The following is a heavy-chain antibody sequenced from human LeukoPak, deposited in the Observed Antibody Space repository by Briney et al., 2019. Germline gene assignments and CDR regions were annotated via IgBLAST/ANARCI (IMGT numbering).Heavy chain of an antibody. CDR1: GFTFSSYA. V-gene: IGHV3-23*01. D-gene: IGHD4-17*01. Sequence: GGSLRLSCAASGFTFSSYAMNWVRQAPGKGLEWVSAISGSGGSTYYADSVKGRFTISRDTSKNTLYLQMNSLRAEDTALYYCAKDIKVTTPSYYYYYGMDVWGQGTTVTVSS. J-gene: IGHJ6*02. CDR3: AKDIKVTTPSYYYYYGMDV. CDR2: ISGSGGST.